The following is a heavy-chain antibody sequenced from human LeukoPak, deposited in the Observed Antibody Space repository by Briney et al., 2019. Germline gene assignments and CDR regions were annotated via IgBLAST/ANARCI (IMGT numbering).Heavy chain of an antibody. V-gene: IGHV1-18*01. D-gene: IGHD1-26*01. J-gene: IGHJ4*02. Sequence: GASVKVSCKASGGTFSSYAISWVRQAPGQGLEWMGWISAYNGNTNYAQKLQGRVTMTTDTSTSTAYMELRSLKSDDTAMYYCARVDAGNYYGHDFWGQGTLVTVTS. CDR2: ISAYNGNT. CDR3: ARVDAGNYYGHDF. CDR1: GGTFSSYA.